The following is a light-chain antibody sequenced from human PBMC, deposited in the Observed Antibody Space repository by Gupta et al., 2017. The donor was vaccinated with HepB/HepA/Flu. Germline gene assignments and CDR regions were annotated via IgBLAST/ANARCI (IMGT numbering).Light chain of an antibody. J-gene: IGKJ1*01. Sequence: DVVMTQSPLSLPVTLGQPASISCRSSQSVVYSDGNTYLNWFQQRPGQSPRRLIYKVSNRDSGVPDRFSGSGSGTDFTLKISRVEAEDIGVYYCMQASPWPRTFGEGTKVEIK. CDR1: QSVVYSDGNTY. CDR3: MQASPWPRT. CDR2: KVS. V-gene: IGKV2-30*01.